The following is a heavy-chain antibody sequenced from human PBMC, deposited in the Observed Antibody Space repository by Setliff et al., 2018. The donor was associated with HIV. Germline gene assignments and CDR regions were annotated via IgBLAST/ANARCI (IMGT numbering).Heavy chain of an antibody. V-gene: IGHV2-5*01. J-gene: IGHJ5*02. D-gene: IGHD3-22*01. Sequence: SGPTLVNPTQTLTLTCSFSGFSLRTGGVGVGWVRQPPGKALEWLALIYWNDDERYSPSLKSRLTITNDTSKNQVVLTMTNMDPVDTATYYCAHFDKFWFDSSGYDNWFDPWGQGTLVTVSS. CDR2: IYWNDDE. CDR3: AHFDKFWFDSSGYDNWFDP. CDR1: GFSLRTGGVG.